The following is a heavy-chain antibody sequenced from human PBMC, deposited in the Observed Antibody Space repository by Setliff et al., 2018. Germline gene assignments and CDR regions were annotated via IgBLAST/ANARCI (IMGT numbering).Heavy chain of an antibody. Sequence: PGGSLRLSCAASGFTFDDYGMGWVRQAPGKGLEWVSGFNWNGGSTGYADSVKGRFTLSRDNAKNSLYLQMNSLRAEDMALYYCAKGTPQDYYSMDVWGQGTTVTVSS. CDR3: AKGTPQDYYSMDV. CDR1: GFTFDDYG. CDR2: FNWNGGST. V-gene: IGHV3-20*04. J-gene: IGHJ6*02.